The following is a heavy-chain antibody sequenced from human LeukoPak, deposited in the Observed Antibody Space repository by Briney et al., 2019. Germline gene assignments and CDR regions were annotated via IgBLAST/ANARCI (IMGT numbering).Heavy chain of an antibody. CDR2: IIPIFHTA. D-gene: IGHD3-22*01. V-gene: IGHV1-69*13. CDR1: GGTFSSFA. Sequence: ASVKVSCKASGGTFSSFAISWVRQAPGQGLEWMGGIIPIFHTANYAQKFQGRVTITADESTSTAYVELSSLRSEDTAVYYCAREGYYDSSGYYPLGYWGQGTLVTVSS. J-gene: IGHJ4*02. CDR3: AREGYYDSSGYYPLGY.